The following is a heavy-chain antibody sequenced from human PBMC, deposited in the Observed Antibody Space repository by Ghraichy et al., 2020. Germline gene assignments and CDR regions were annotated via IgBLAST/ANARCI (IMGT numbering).Heavy chain of an antibody. V-gene: IGHV3-48*02. D-gene: IGHD3-10*01. CDR1: GFTFSSYS. CDR3: ARDMETMVRGWGFDY. CDR2: ISGGSSTI. J-gene: IGHJ4*02. Sequence: GGSLRLSCVVSGFTFSSYSFNWVRQAPGKGLEWVSYISGGSSTIYYADSVNGRFSISRDNAKNSLYLQMNSLRDEDTAVYYCARDMETMVRGWGFDYWGQGTLVTVSS.